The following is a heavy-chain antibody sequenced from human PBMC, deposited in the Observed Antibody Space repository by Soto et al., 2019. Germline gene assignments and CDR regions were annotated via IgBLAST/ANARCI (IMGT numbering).Heavy chain of an antibody. CDR3: AKDKQQLVRLFDY. J-gene: IGHJ4*02. Sequence: QVQLVESGGGVVQPGRSLRLSCAASGFTFSSCGMHWVRQAPGKGLEWVAVISYDGSNKYYADSVKGRFTISRDNSKNTLYLQMNSLRAEDTAVYYCAKDKQQLVRLFDYWGQGTLGTVSS. D-gene: IGHD6-13*01. CDR1: GFTFSSCG. CDR2: ISYDGSNK. V-gene: IGHV3-30*18.